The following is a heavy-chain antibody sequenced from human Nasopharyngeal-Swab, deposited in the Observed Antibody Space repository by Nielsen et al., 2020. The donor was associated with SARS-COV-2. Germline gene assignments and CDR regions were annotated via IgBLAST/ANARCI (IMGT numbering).Heavy chain of an antibody. Sequence: SESRSLTWAVDGGTHRGYYWSWIRQPPGKGLEGMGEINHSGSTNYNPPLKSRVTISVDTSKNQFSLKLSSVTAADTAVYYCARGGRYFDWFQPPLGYYGMDVWGQGTTVTVSS. J-gene: IGHJ6*02. CDR2: INHSGST. CDR3: ARGGRYFDWFQPPLGYYGMDV. D-gene: IGHD3-9*01. CDR1: GGTHRGYY. V-gene: IGHV4-34*01.